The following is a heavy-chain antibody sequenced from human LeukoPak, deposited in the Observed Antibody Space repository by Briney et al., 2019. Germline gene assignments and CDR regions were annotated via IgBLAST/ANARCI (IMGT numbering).Heavy chain of an antibody. V-gene: IGHV4-39*01. CDR3: AGSTYDNWFDP. Sequence: SETLSLTCTVSGGSISSSSYYCGWIRQPPGKGLEWIGSIYHSGSTYYNPSLKSRVTLSVETSKNQFSQKLSSVTAADTAVYYCAGSTYDNWFDPWGQGTLVTVSS. D-gene: IGHD2-8*01. CDR1: GGSISSSSYY. J-gene: IGHJ5*02. CDR2: IYHSGST.